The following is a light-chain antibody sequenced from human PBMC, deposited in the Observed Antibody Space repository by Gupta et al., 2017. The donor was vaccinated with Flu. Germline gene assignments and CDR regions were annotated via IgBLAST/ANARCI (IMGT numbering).Light chain of an antibody. J-gene: IGKJ4*01. V-gene: IGKV1-8*01. Sequence: AIRMTQSPSSLSASTGDRVTITCRASQGIASFLAWCQQKPGKAPNLLIYAASTVQSGVPSRFSGSGSGTDFTLTVSRLQSEDFASYYCQQYYGFPLTFGGGTKVEI. CDR2: AAS. CDR3: QQYYGFPLT. CDR1: QGIASF.